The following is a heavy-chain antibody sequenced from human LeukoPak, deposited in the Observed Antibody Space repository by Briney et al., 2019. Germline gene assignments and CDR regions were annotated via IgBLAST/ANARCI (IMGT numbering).Heavy chain of an antibody. J-gene: IGHJ4*02. Sequence: GGSLRLSCITSGFTFSSYWMSWVRQAPRKGLEWVANIKPDGSERYYVDSVKGRFTISRDNAKNSLYLQMNSLRAEDTAVYYCARDSSPTVTTTDDYWGQGTLVTVSS. V-gene: IGHV3-7*01. CDR2: IKPDGSER. CDR1: GFTFSSYW. D-gene: IGHD4-17*01. CDR3: ARDSSPTVTTTDDY.